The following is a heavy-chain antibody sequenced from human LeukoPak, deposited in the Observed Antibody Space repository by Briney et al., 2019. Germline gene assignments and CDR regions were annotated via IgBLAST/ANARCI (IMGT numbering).Heavy chain of an antibody. CDR3: VKNIGHETFGY. CDR1: GFTFTNYW. CDR2: INVDGSEY. Sequence: PGGSLRLSCVASGFTFTNYWMNRVRQAPGKGLEWVANINVDGSEYNYVDSVKGRFTISRDNAKNSLFLQMHSLRAEDTAVYYCVKNIGHETFGYWGQGTLLTVSS. J-gene: IGHJ4*02. V-gene: IGHV3-7*03. D-gene: IGHD2/OR15-2a*01.